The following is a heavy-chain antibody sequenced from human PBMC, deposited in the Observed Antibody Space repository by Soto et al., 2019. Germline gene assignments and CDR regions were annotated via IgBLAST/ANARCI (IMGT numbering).Heavy chain of an antibody. J-gene: IGHJ5*02. CDR1: GGTFSSYA. Sequence: QVQLVQSGAEVKKPGSSVKVSCKASGGTFSSYAISWVRQAPGQGLEWMGGINPIFGTANYAQKFQGRVTITADESKSTVYMELCSLRSEDTSVYYGARVGRFVECENWFDPWGQGTLVTVSS. CDR3: ARVGRFVECENWFDP. V-gene: IGHV1-69*01. CDR2: INPIFGTA. D-gene: IGHD3-3*01.